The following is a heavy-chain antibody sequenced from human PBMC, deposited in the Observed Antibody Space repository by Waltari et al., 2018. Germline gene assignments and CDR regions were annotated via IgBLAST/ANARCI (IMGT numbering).Heavy chain of an antibody. CDR3: ARNQRCWFDAFDI. CDR1: GDSISDNNYY. Sequence: QLQLQESGAGLGEPSETLSLTCTASGDSISDNNYYWGWIRQPRGTGPQWMGSIHYIGDCSYLSSLKSRAIISADTSNTQFSRWLTAVTAADTAIYFGARNQRCWFDAFDIWGQGTAVTVSS. J-gene: IGHJ3*02. CDR2: IHYIGDC. V-gene: IGHV4-39*07. D-gene: IGHD3-10*01.